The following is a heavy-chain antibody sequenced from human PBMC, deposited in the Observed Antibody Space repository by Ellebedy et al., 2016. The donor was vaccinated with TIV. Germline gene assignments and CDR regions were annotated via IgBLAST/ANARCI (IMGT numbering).Heavy chain of an antibody. CDR2: MNPNSGNT. CDR1: GYTFTGYY. J-gene: IGHJ6*03. V-gene: IGHV1-8*02. D-gene: IGHD3-3*01. CDR3: ARGFGDFWSGVNYYYYYMDV. Sequence: ASVKVSXXASGYTFTGYYMHWVRQATGQGLEWMGWMNPNSGNTGYAQKFQGRVTMTRNTSISTAYMELSSLRSEDTAVYYCARGFGDFWSGVNYYYYYMDVWGKGTTVTVSS.